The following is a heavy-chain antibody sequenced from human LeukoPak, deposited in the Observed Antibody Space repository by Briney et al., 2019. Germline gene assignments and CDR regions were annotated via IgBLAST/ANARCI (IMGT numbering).Heavy chain of an antibody. Sequence: SETLSLTCAVYGGSFNDYYWNWIRQPPGKGLEWIGEINLRGSTTYNPSLKSRVTLSVDKSKNQLSLRLNSVTAADTAVYYCVSNGWYSLEYWGQGTLVTVSS. CDR2: INLRGST. V-gene: IGHV4-34*01. CDR3: VSNGWYSLEY. CDR1: GGSFNDYY. D-gene: IGHD6-19*01. J-gene: IGHJ4*02.